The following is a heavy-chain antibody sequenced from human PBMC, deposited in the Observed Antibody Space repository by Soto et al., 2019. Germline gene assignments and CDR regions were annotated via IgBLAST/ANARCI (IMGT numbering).Heavy chain of an antibody. V-gene: IGHV3-48*02. Sequence: LRLSSAASGFTFSSYDMNWVRQAPGKGLEWVSYITSTSSTIYYADSVKGRFTISRDNAKNSLYLQMTSLRDEDTAVYYCARDISYDSSGYQMRYYGMDVWGQGTTVTVS. CDR3: ARDISYDSSGYQMRYYGMDV. D-gene: IGHD3-22*01. J-gene: IGHJ6*02. CDR1: GFTFSSYD. CDR2: ITSTSSTI.